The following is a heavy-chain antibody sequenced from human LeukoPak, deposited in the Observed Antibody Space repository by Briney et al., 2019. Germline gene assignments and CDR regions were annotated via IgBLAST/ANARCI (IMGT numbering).Heavy chain of an antibody. V-gene: IGHV3-21*04. CDR1: GFSFSSYN. CDR3: AKADYDSSGTYLGYFDY. J-gene: IGHJ4*02. CDR2: ITTSSTYT. D-gene: IGHD3-22*01. Sequence: GGSLRLSCEASGFSFSSYNMDWVRQTPGKGLEWISSITTSSTYTFYADSVKGRFTISRDNSKNSLYLQMNSLRAEDMALYYCAKADYDSSGTYLGYFDYWGQGTLVTVSS.